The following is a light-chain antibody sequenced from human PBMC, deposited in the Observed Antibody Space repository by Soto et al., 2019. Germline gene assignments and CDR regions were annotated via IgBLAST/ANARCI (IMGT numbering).Light chain of an antibody. Sequence: QSALTQPASVSGSPGQSIAISCTGTSSDVGGYDYVSWHQQQPDKAPKLMIYEVTKRPSGVSNRFSGSKSGNTASLTISGLQAEDEADYYCSSHTSGSTRVFGTGTKLTVL. CDR2: EVT. J-gene: IGLJ1*01. V-gene: IGLV2-14*01. CDR1: SSDVGGYDY. CDR3: SSHTSGSTRV.